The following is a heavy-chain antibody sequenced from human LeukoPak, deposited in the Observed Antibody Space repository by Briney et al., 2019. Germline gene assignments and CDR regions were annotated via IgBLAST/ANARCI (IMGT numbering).Heavy chain of an antibody. Sequence: SETLSLTCTVSGGSISSYYWSWIRQPPGKGLEWIRYIYYSGSTNYNPSLKSRVTISVGTSKNQFSLKLSSVTAADTAVYYCARNADSSGYYQPDAFDIWGQGTMVTVSS. CDR3: ARNADSSGYYQPDAFDI. D-gene: IGHD3-22*01. J-gene: IGHJ3*02. CDR1: GGSISSYY. V-gene: IGHV4-59*01. CDR2: IYYSGST.